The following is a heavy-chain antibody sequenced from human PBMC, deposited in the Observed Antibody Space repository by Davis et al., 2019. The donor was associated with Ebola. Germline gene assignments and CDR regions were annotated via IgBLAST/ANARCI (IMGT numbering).Heavy chain of an antibody. CDR2: IKQDGSEK. CDR1: GFTFSSYW. J-gene: IGHJ6*03. V-gene: IGHV3-7*03. D-gene: IGHD2-2*01. CDR3: ARDCSSTSCSSGYYYYMDV. Sequence: GESLKTPCAASGFTFSSYWMSWVRQAPGKGLEWVANIKQDGSEKYYVDSVKGRFTISRDNVKNSLYLQMNSLRAEDTAVYYCARDCSSTSCSSGYYYYMDVWGKGTTVTVSS.